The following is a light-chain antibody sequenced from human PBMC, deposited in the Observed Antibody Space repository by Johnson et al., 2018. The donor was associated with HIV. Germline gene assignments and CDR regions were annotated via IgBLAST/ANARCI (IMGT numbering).Light chain of an antibody. Sequence: QSVLTQPPSVSAAPGQRVTISCSGSSFNIGINFVSWYQQVPGTAPKLLICESNKRPSGIPNRFSGSKSGTSATLAITGLQPGDEADYYCGTWDSRLSVYVFGTGTKVTVL. CDR2: ESN. CDR1: SFNIGINF. CDR3: GTWDSRLSVYV. V-gene: IGLV1-51*02. J-gene: IGLJ1*01.